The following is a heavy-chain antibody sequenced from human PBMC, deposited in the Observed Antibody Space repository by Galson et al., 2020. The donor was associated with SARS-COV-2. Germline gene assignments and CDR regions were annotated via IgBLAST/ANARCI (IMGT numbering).Heavy chain of an antibody. CDR1: GYTFTSYY. D-gene: IGHD4-4*01. Sequence: ASVKVSCKASGYTFTSYYIHWVRQAPGQGLEWMGIINPSGGGPTYAQKFQGRVTMTRDTSTSTVNMELSSLRSEDTAVYYCARDSQGGNDYNYLLFWGQGTLVTVSS. CDR2: INPSGGGP. J-gene: IGHJ4*02. CDR3: ARDSQGGNDYNYLLF. V-gene: IGHV1-46*01.